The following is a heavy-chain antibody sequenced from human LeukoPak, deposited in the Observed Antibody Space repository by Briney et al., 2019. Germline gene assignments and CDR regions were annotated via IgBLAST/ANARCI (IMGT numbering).Heavy chain of an antibody. CDR3: ARQSYVSAAGPHFDY. J-gene: IGHJ4*02. CDR1: GGSISSGSYY. D-gene: IGHD6-13*01. Sequence: SETLSLTCTVSGGSISSGSYYWSWIRQPAGKGLEWFGRIYTSGSTNYNLSLKSRVTISVDTSKNQFSLKLSSVTAADTAVYYCARQSYVSAAGPHFDYWGQGTLVTVSS. CDR2: IYTSGST. V-gene: IGHV4-61*02.